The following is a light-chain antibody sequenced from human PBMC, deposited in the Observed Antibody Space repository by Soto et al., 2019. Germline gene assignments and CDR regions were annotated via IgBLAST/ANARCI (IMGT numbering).Light chain of an antibody. CDR2: GNN. Sequence: QSVLTQAPSISGAPGQRVTISCTGSSSNIGAGYDVHWFQQFPGTAPRLLIYGNNNRPSGVPDRFSGSESGTSASLAIAGLQAGDEAIYYCQSFDSDLSAFVFGTGPKVTVL. V-gene: IGLV1-40*01. CDR1: SSNIGAGYD. J-gene: IGLJ1*01. CDR3: QSFDSDLSAFV.